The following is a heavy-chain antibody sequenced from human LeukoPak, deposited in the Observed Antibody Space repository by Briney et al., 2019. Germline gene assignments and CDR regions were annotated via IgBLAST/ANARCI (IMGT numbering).Heavy chain of an antibody. D-gene: IGHD2-2*01. CDR1: GYTFTSYG. J-gene: IGHJ4*02. Sequence: GASVKVSCKASGYTFTSYGISWVRQAPGQGLEWMGWISAYNGNTNYAQKLQGRVTMTTDTSTSTAYMELRSLRSDDKAVYYCARDFEASPVGLFDYWGQGTLVTVSS. V-gene: IGHV1-18*04. CDR3: ARDFEASPVGLFDY. CDR2: ISAYNGNT.